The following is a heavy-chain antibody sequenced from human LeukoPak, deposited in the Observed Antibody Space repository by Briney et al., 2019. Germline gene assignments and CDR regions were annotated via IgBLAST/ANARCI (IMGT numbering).Heavy chain of an antibody. D-gene: IGHD5-12*01. V-gene: IGHV4-59*11. Sequence: PSETLSLTCSVSGGSMNCHFWTWIRQPPGKGLQWIGYVYYSGNTNYNPSLRSRATMSLDRSKNQFSLSLNSVTAADTAVYYCAKDGFHRGYSGNGNWFDPWGQGTLVTVSS. CDR1: GGSMNCHF. CDR2: VYYSGNT. CDR3: AKDGFHRGYSGNGNWFDP. J-gene: IGHJ5*02.